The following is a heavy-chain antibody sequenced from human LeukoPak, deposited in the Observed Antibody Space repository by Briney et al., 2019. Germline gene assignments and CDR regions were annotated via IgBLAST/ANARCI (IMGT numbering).Heavy chain of an antibody. CDR1: GGSISSHY. Sequence: SETLSLTCTVSGGSISSHYWSWIRQPPGKGLEWIGYIYYSGSTNYNPSLKSRVTISVDTSKNQFSLKLSSVTAADTAVYYCARGAMVLLNYWGQGTLVTVSS. D-gene: IGHD5-18*01. CDR3: ARGAMVLLNY. J-gene: IGHJ4*02. V-gene: IGHV4-59*11. CDR2: IYYSGST.